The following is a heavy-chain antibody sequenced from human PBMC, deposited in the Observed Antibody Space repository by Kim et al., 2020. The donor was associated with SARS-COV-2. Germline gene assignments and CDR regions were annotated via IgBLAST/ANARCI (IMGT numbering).Heavy chain of an antibody. Sequence: GGSLRLSCAASGFTVSSNYMSWVRQAPGKGLEWVSVIYSGGSTYYADSVKGRFTISRHNSKNTLYLQMNSLRAEDTAVYYCAREIPGGGSFGYYYGMDVWGQGTTVTVSS. J-gene: IGHJ6*02. D-gene: IGHD3-10*01. CDR3: AREIPGGGSFGYYYGMDV. CDR2: IYSGGST. CDR1: GFTVSSNY. V-gene: IGHV3-53*04.